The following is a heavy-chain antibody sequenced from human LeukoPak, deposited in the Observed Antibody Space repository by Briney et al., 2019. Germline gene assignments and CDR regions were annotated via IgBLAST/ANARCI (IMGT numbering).Heavy chain of an antibody. J-gene: IGHJ4*02. CDR1: GGSISSYY. V-gene: IGHV4-59*12. CDR2: IYYSGST. D-gene: IGHD3-10*01. Sequence: PSETLSLTCTVSGGSISSYYWSWIRQPPGKGLEWIGYIYYSGSTNYNPSLKSRVTISVDTSKNQFSLKLSSVTAADTAVYYCARFPSDSGSYYEGDGWGQGTLVTVSS. CDR3: ARFPSDSGSYYEGDG.